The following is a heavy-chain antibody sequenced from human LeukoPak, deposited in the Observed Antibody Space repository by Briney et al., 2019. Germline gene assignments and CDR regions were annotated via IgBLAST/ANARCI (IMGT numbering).Heavy chain of an antibody. D-gene: IGHD3-10*01. CDR1: GFTFSSYT. V-gene: IGHV3-21*01. Sequence: PGGSLRLSSAASGFTFSSYTMKSVRQAPGERLEWVSPISSSSSYIYYADSVKGRFTISRDNAKNSLYLQMNSLRAEDTAVYYCARDRSMVRSGNAFDIWGRGTRVTVSS. CDR3: ARDRSMVRSGNAFDI. J-gene: IGHJ3*02. CDR2: ISSSSSYI.